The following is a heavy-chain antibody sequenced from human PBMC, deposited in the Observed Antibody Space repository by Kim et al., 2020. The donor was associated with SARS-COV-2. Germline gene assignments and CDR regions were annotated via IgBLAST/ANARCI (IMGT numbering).Heavy chain of an antibody. V-gene: IGHV3-72*01. CDR2: IRNKLNDYTT. CDR1: GFTFSDYY. J-gene: IGHJ6*02. D-gene: IGHD5-18*01. CDR3: ARGARGYNVDRGNYYGMDV. Sequence: GGSLRLSCVASGFTFSDYYMDWVRQAPGKGLEWVGRIRNKLNDYTTEYAASVKGRLTISTGDSKDSLYLQMNSLKTEDTAVYYCARGARGYNVDRGNYYGMDVWGQGTTVTVSS.